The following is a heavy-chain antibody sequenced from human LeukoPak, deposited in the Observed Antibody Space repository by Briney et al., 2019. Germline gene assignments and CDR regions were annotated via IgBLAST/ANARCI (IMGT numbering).Heavy chain of an antibody. CDR2: TYYGSKWNN. Sequence: PSQTLSLTCAISGDSVSSSSNVWNWIRQSPSRGHEWLGRTYYGSKWNNDYAASVKSRITVNPDTSKNQFSLQLNSVTPEDTAVYYCARGAMRTGFDSWGQGTLVTVSA. V-gene: IGHV6-1*01. CDR1: GDSVSSSSNV. D-gene: IGHD1-1*01. CDR3: ARGAMRTGFDS. J-gene: IGHJ4*02.